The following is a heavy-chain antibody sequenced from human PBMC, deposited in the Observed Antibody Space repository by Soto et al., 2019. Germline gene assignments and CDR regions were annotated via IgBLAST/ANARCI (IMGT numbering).Heavy chain of an antibody. CDR2: IIPILGIA. CDR1: GGTFSSYT. J-gene: IGHJ6*03. CDR3: ARVEQNQLLRIYYYYYMDV. V-gene: IGHV1-69*02. Sequence: SVKVSCKASGGTFSSYTISWVRQAPGQGLEWMGRIIPILGIANYAQKFQGRVTITADKSTSTAYMELSSLRSEDTAVYYCARVEQNQLLRIYYYYYMDVWGKGTTVTVSS. D-gene: IGHD2-2*01.